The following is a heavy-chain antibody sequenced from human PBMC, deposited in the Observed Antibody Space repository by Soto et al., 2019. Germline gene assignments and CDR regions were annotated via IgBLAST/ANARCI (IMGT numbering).Heavy chain of an antibody. CDR1: GFSLTTGGVG. CDR3: AHVFNSNSGSYRSFDY. CDR2: IYWDDDK. D-gene: IGHD3-16*02. V-gene: IGHV2-5*02. Sequence: QITLKESGPTLVNPTQTLTLTCTFSGFSLTTGGVGVGWIRQPPGKALVWLALIYWDDDKRYSPSLKSKLNTTKDAYKKQVVLTLTNMDPVDTATFYCAHVFNSNSGSYRSFDYWGQGTLVTVSS. J-gene: IGHJ4*02.